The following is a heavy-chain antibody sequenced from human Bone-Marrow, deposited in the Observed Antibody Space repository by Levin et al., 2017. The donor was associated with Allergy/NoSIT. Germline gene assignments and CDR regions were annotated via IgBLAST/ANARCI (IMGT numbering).Heavy chain of an antibody. D-gene: IGHD2-2*01. CDR1: GYTFTSYG. CDR2: ISAYNGNT. CDR3: ARALYCSSTSCQTAYYYYYGMDV. J-gene: IGHJ6*02. V-gene: IGHV1-18*01. Sequence: ASVKVSCKASGYTFTSYGISWVRQAPGQGLEWMGWISAYNGNTNYAQKLQGRVTMTTDTSTSTAYMELRSLRSDDTAVYYCARALYCSSTSCQTAYYYYYGMDVWGQGTTVTVSS.